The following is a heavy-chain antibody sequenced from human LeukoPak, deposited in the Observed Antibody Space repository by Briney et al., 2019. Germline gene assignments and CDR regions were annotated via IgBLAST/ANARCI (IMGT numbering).Heavy chain of an antibody. Sequence: SETLSLTCTVSGGSISSGSYYWRWIRQPAGKGLEWIGRIYTSGSTNYNPSLKSRVTISVDTSKNQFSLKLSSVTAADTAVYYCAKVPRGDWMPDYWGQGTLVTVSS. CDR3: AKVPRGDWMPDY. CDR1: GGSISSGSYY. D-gene: IGHD2-21*02. J-gene: IGHJ4*02. V-gene: IGHV4-61*02. CDR2: IYTSGST.